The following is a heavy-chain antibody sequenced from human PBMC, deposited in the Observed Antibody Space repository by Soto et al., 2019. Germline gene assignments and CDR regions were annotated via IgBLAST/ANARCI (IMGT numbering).Heavy chain of an antibody. CDR1: GGTFSSYA. Sequence: QVQLVQSGAEVKKPRSSVKVSCKASGGTFSSYAISWVRQAPGQGLEWMGGIIPIFGTANYAQKFQGRVTITADESTSTAYMELSSLRSEDTAVYYCARASRFDSSGYYEYFQHWGQCTQVTVSS. J-gene: IGHJ1*01. CDR2: IIPIFGTA. CDR3: ARASRFDSSGYYEYFQH. V-gene: IGHV1-69*01. D-gene: IGHD3-22*01.